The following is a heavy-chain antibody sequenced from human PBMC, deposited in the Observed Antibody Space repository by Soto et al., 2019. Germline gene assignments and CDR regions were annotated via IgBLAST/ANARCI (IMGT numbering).Heavy chain of an antibody. CDR2: ISYDGSNK. D-gene: IGHD2-21*01. CDR3: AKDQSVGVVVIAYAFDI. V-gene: IGHV3-30*18. CDR1: GFTFSSYG. Sequence: VQLVESGGGVVQPGRSLRLSCAASGFTFSSYGMHWVRQAPGKGLEWVAVISYDGSNKYYADSVKGRFTISRDNSKNTLYLQMNSLRAEDTAVYYCAKDQSVGVVVIAYAFDIWGQGTMVTVSS. J-gene: IGHJ3*02.